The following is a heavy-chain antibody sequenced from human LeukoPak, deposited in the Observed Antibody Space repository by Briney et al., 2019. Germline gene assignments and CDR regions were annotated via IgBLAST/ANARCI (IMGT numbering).Heavy chain of an antibody. J-gene: IGHJ4*02. CDR3: AKDRWRDGSSSFDN. V-gene: IGHV1-18*01. Sequence: GASVKVSCKACGYTFTSNSINWVRQAPGQGLEWMGWISTYNGETIYAQKVQGRVTMTTDTSTSTAYMELRSLRSDDTAVYYCAKDRWRDGSSSFDNWGQGTLVTVSS. D-gene: IGHD6-6*01. CDR2: ISTYNGET. CDR1: GYTFTSNS.